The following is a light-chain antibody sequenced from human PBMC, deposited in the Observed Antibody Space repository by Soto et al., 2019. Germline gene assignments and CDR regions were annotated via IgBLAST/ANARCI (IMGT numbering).Light chain of an antibody. CDR1: QSVGRDY. CDR2: HAS. J-gene: IGKJ4*01. CDR3: HQYASEPLT. V-gene: IGKV3-20*01. Sequence: PGESVTVSCRASQSVGRDYLAWFQHKPGQAPRLLVHHASTRATGVPDRFSGSGSGTDFTFTVSRLEPEDFAIYYCHQYASEPLTFGGGTKVDIK.